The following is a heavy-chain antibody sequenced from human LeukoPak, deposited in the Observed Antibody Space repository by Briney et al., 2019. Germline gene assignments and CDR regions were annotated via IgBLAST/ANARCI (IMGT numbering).Heavy chain of an antibody. J-gene: IGHJ3*02. V-gene: IGHV7-4-1*02. CDR1: GYTFTSYA. CDR2: INTNTGNP. D-gene: IGHD1-26*01. Sequence: ASVKVSCKASGYTFTSYAMNWVRQAPGQGLEWMGWINTNTGNPTYAQGFTGRSVFSLDTSVSTAYLQISSLKAEDSAVYYCAREGLGDADAFDIWGQGTMVTVSS. CDR3: AREGLGDADAFDI.